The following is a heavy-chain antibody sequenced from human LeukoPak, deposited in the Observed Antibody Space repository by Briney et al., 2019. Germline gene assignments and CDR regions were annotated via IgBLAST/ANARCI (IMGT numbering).Heavy chain of an antibody. Sequence: ASVKVSCKASGYALTSYGVSWVRQAPGQGLEWIGRINTNNGDTATRKFQGRVTMTTDTSTSTAYMELRSLRSDDTAVYYCARDYNYDFSLDTFDIWGQGTIVTVSS. J-gene: IGHJ3*02. CDR2: INTNNGDT. V-gene: IGHV1-18*01. CDR3: ARDYNYDFSLDTFDI. D-gene: IGHD3/OR15-3a*01. CDR1: GYALTSYG.